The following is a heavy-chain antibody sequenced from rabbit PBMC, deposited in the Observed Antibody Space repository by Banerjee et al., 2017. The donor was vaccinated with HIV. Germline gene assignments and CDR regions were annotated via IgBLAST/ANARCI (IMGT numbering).Heavy chain of an antibody. V-gene: IGHV1S40*01. CDR2: IDAGGSGNT. Sequence: QSLEESGGDLVKPGASLTPTCTASEFSFSSGYDMCWVRQAPGKGLEWIGCIDAGGSGNTYYASWAKGRFTISKSSSTTVTLQMTSLTAADTATYFCARSSGYDGYFNLWGPGTLVTVS. J-gene: IGHJ4*01. CDR3: ARSSGYDGYFNL. CDR1: EFSFSSGYD. D-gene: IGHD1-1*01.